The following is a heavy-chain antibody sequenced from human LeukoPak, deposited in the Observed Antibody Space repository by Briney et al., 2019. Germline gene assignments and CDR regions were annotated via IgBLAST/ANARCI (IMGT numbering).Heavy chain of an antibody. CDR1: GFTFSSYE. V-gene: IGHV3-48*03. D-gene: IGHD6-13*01. Sequence: GGSLRLSCAASGFTFSSYEMNWVRQAPGKGLEWVSYISSSGSTIYYADSVRGRFTISRDNAKNSLYLQMNSLRAEDTAVYYCASWEYSSSWYGIDYWGQGTLVTVSS. CDR3: ASWEYSSSWYGIDY. CDR2: ISSSGSTI. J-gene: IGHJ4*02.